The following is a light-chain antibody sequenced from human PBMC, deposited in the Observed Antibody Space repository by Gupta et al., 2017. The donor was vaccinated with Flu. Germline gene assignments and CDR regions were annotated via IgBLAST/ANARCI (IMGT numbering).Light chain of an antibody. Sequence: PSSLSASVGDRVTITCRASQSISSYLNWYQQKPGKAPKLLIYAASSLQSGVPSRFSGSGSGTDFTLTISSMQPEDFATYYCQQSDSTSVTFGQGTKVEIK. CDR2: AAS. J-gene: IGKJ2*01. V-gene: IGKV1-39*01. CDR3: QQSDSTSVT. CDR1: QSISSY.